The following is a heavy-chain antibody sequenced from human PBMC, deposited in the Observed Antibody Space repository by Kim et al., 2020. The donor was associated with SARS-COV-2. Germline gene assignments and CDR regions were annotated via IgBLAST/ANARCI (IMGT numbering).Heavy chain of an antibody. Sequence: SETLSLTCAVSGGSISSSNWWSWVRQPPGKGLEWIGEIYHSGSTNYNPSLKSRVTISVDKSKNQFSLKLSSVTAADTAVYYCASRTGASYYYGSGSYRPHYYYYGMDVWGQGTTVTVSS. V-gene: IGHV4-4*02. CDR1: GGSISSSNW. D-gene: IGHD3-10*01. CDR3: ASRTGASYYYGSGSYRPHYYYYGMDV. CDR2: IYHSGST. J-gene: IGHJ6*02.